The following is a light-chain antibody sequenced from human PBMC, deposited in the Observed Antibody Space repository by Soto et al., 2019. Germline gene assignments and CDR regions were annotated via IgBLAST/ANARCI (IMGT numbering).Light chain of an antibody. CDR3: QQYNNRPPAT. V-gene: IGKV3-15*01. CDR1: QSVSSK. J-gene: IGKJ1*01. CDR2: RAS. Sequence: EIVMTQSPATLSVSPGERDTLSCRASQSVSSKLAWYQQKPGQAPRLLIYRASTRATDIPARFSGSGSGTEFTLTISSLQSEDFAVYYCQQYNNRPPATFGQGTKV.